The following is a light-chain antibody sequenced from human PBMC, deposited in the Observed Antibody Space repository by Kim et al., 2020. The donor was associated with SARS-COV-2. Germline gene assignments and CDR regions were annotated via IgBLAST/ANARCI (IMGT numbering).Light chain of an antibody. CDR1: MTINDW. J-gene: IGKJ1*01. CDR2: EAS. Sequence: GSVRDSVTIAGRACMTINDWLACDPQQRGGTPKRLIYEASSLQSGGPSRFCGSVYGADFTLTISGLQPEDFATYYCQQTDNFPWTFGQGTKVDSK. V-gene: IGKV1-12*01. CDR3: QQTDNFPWT.